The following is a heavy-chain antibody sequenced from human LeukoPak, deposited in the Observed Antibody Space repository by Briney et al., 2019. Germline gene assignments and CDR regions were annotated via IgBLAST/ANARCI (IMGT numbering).Heavy chain of an antibody. CDR1: GYTFTSYG. V-gene: IGHV1-18*01. CDR2: ISAYNGNT. D-gene: IGHD3-3*01. CDR3: ARDGRFLEWLPQNFDY. J-gene: IGHJ4*02. Sequence: ASVKVSCKASGYTFTSYGISWVRQAPGQGLEWMGRISAYNGNTNYAQKLQGRVTMTTDTSTSAAYMELRSLRSDDTAVYYCARDGRFLEWLPQNFDYWGQGTLVTVSS.